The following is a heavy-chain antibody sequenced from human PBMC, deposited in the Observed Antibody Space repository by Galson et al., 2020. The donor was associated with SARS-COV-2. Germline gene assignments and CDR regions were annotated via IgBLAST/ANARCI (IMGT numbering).Heavy chain of an antibody. D-gene: IGHD3-22*01. Sequence: SVKVSCKASGGTFSSYAISWVRQAPGQGLEWMGGIIPIFGTANYAQKFQGRVTLTADESTSTAYMELSSLRSEDTAVYYCARAGWYYDSSGPYYYYYMDVWGKGTTVTVSS. CDR3: ARAGWYYDSSGPYYYYYMDV. V-gene: IGHV1-69*13. CDR2: IIPIFGTA. J-gene: IGHJ6*03. CDR1: GGTFSSYA.